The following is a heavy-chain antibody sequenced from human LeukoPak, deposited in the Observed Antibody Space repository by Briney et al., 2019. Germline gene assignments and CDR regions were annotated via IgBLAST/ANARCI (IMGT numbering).Heavy chain of an antibody. CDR2: IYSSGIT. CDR3: AGRPAGY. J-gene: IGHJ4*02. V-gene: IGHV4-39*01. Sequence: PSETLSLTCTVSGASISSSTYYWGWIRQPPGKGLEWIGSIYSSGITYCNPSLKSRVTIFADTSKNQVSLQLSSVTAADTAAYYCAGRPAGYWGQGTLVTVSS. CDR1: GASISSSTYY.